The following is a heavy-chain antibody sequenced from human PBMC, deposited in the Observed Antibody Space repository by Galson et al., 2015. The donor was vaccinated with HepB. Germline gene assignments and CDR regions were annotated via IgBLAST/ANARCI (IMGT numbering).Heavy chain of an antibody. V-gene: IGHV1-2*04. J-gene: IGHJ4*02. Sequence: SVKVSCKASGYTFSGYSMHWVRQAPGQGLEWMGWINPNSGGTNYAQKFQGWVTMTRDTSISTAYMELSRLRSDDTAVYYCARAELADSGSYLYWGQGTLVTVAP. D-gene: IGHD1-26*01. CDR3: ARAELADSGSYLY. CDR1: GYTFSGYS. CDR2: INPNSGGT.